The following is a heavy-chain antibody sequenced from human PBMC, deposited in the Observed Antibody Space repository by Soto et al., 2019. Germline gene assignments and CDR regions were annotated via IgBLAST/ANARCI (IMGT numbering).Heavy chain of an antibody. D-gene: IGHD6-19*01. CDR3: AKGGRQWLVPSDFNY. V-gene: IGHV3-30*18. Sequence: VQLVESGGGVVQPGRSLRLSCAASGFTFSDYAMHWVRQAPGKGLEWVAVVSHDGKNTHYADSVKGRFTISRDSSKNTVSLEMTSLRAEDTDVYYCAKGGRQWLVPSDFNYWGQGALVTVSS. CDR1: GFTFSDYA. J-gene: IGHJ4*02. CDR2: VSHDGKNT.